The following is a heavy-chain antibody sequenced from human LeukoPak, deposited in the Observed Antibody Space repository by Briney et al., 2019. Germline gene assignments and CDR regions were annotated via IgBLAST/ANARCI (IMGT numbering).Heavy chain of an antibody. CDR3: ARDRRLLPVYSFDY. V-gene: IGHV3-30*01. CDR2: ISYDGSNK. D-gene: IGHD4-23*01. CDR1: GFTFSSYA. Sequence: GGSLRLSCAASGFTFSSYAMHWVRQAPGKGLEWVAVISYDGSNKYYADSVKGRFTISRGNSKNTLYLQMNSLRAEDTAVYYCARDRRLLPVYSFDYWGQGTPVTVSS. J-gene: IGHJ4*02.